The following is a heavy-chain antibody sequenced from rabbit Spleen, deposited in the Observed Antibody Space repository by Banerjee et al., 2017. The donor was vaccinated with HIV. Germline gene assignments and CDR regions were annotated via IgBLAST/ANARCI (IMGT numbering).Heavy chain of an antibody. CDR3: ARNLENFAGGSYLDL. CDR2: IYSGGGVK. V-gene: IGHV1S43*01. D-gene: IGHD8-1*01. CDR1: GFDLIVYYY. J-gene: IGHJ6*01. Sequence: QQQLEESGGGLVQPEGSLTLTCTASGFDLIVYYYMCWVRQVPGKGLEWIGSIYSGGGVKYYAPWVNGRFTISGSGSLNTVDLKMTSLTAADTATYFCARNLENFAGGSYLDLWGPGTLVTVS.